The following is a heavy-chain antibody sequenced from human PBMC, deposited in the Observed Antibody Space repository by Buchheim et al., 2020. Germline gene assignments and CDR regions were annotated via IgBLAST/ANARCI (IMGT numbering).Heavy chain of an antibody. J-gene: IGHJ4*02. Sequence: EVQLVESGGGLVKPGGSLRLSCAASGFSFSDAWMSWVRQAPGKGLEWVGRIQSKADGGTVEYAAPAKGRFTIPTDDSKNTLYLQMSSLKTEDTAIYYCATDGHCSGTSCHGFWGQGTL. CDR1: GFSFSDAW. V-gene: IGHV3-15*01. CDR3: ATDGHCSGTSCHGF. CDR2: IQSKADGGTV. D-gene: IGHD2-2*01.